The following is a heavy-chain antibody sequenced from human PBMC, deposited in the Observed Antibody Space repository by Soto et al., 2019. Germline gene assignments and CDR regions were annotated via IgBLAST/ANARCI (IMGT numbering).Heavy chain of an antibody. J-gene: IGHJ4*02. V-gene: IGHV3-7*01. CDR2: INQDESQK. CDR1: GFTFSGHW. CDR3: ARDQKAQGLFFAY. D-gene: IGHD2-21*01. Sequence: PGGSLRLSCAASGFTFSGHWMTWVRQAPGKGLEWVAHINQDESQKYYVDSVKGRFTISRDNPKNSLYLQMNSLRAEDTAVYYCARDQKAQGLFFAYWGQGPLVPVPP.